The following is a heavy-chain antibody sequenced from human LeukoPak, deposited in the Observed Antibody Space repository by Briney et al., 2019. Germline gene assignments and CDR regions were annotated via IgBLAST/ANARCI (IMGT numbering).Heavy chain of an antibody. CDR2: INPNSGGT. D-gene: IGHD3-10*01. Sequence: GASVKVSCKASGYTFTGYYMHWVRQAPGQGLEWMGWINPNSGGTNYAQKFQGRVTMTRDTSISTAYMELSRLRSDDTAVYYCARDRLVRGSPPHYWGQGTLVTVSS. CDR3: ARDRLVRGSPPHY. J-gene: IGHJ4*02. V-gene: IGHV1-2*02. CDR1: GYTFTGYY.